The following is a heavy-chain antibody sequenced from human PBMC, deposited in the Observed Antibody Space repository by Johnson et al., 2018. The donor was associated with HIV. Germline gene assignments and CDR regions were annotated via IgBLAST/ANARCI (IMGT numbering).Heavy chain of an antibody. V-gene: IGHV3-30*04. CDR1: GFTFSSYA. CDR3: ARGKYCSGGSCPDGFDI. Sequence: QVQLVEFGGGVVQPGRSLRLSCAASGFTFSSYAMHWVRQAPGKGLEWVAVISYDGSNKYYADSVKGRFTISRDNSKNTLYLHMNSLRAEDTAVYYCARGKYCSGGSCPDGFDIWGQGTMVIVSS. J-gene: IGHJ3*02. D-gene: IGHD2-15*01. CDR2: ISYDGSNK.